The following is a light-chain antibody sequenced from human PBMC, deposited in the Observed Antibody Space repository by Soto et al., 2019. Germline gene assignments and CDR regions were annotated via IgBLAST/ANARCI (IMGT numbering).Light chain of an antibody. CDR1: QYIGDF. CDR3: QESFFTLGT. J-gene: IGKJ1*01. V-gene: IGKV1-39*01. CDR2: GAS. Sequence: DIKMTKSPSSLSASVGGRVTITCRASQYIGDFLNWYQQTPGKAPKLLIFGASNLHIGVPSRFSGSGSGTEFTLTINNLQREDFATYYCQESFFTLGTFGRGTKVDIK.